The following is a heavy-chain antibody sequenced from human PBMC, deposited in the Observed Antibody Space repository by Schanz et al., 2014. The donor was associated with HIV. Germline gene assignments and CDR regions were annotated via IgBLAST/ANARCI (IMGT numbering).Heavy chain of an antibody. CDR2: ISGSGVST. Sequence: EVQLLESGGGSVQPGGSPRLSCAASGFTFSNFAMSWVRQAPGKGLEWVSSISGSGVSTFYADSVKGRFTISRDNSRNALYLHMNSLRADDTAIYYCVKAYSSGFSGAGSWGQGALVTVSS. CDR3: VKAYSSGFSGAGS. D-gene: IGHD5-18*01. J-gene: IGHJ5*02. V-gene: IGHV3-23*01. CDR1: GFTFSNFA.